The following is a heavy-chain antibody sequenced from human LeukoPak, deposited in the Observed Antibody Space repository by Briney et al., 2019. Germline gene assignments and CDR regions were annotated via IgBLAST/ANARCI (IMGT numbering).Heavy chain of an antibody. J-gene: IGHJ6*03. CDR1: GFTFSSYS. CDR2: ISSSSSYI. V-gene: IGHV3-21*01. CDR3: ARDGSGWYTGYYYYMDV. D-gene: IGHD6-19*01. Sequence: GGSLRLSCAASGFTFSSYSMNWVRQAPGKGLEWVSSISSSSSYIYYADSVKGRFTISRDNAKNSLYLQMNSLRAEDTAVYYCARDGSGWYTGYYYYMDVWGKGTTVTVS.